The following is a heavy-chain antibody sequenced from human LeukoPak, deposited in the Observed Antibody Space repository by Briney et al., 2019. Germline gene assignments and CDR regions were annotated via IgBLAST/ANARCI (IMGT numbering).Heavy chain of an antibody. V-gene: IGHV4-4*02. D-gene: IGHD3-22*01. CDR2: VYLSGTT. CDR1: GDSINSLDL. CDR3: AGLVGRYSSGLYYYYFDY. J-gene: IGHJ4*02. Sequence: SETLSLTCTVSGDSINSLDLWSWVRQPPGKGLEWIGEVYLSGTTHSNPSVKSRVTISIDKSKNQFFLNLSSVTAADTAVYYCAGLVGRYSSGLYYYYFDYWGQGTLVTVSS.